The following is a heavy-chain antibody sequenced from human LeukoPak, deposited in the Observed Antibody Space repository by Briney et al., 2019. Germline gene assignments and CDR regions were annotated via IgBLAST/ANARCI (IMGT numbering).Heavy chain of an antibody. CDR2: ISGSGYST. Sequence: PGGSLRLSCAGSGFTFSFYWMSWVRQAPGKGLEWVSAISGSGYSTYYADSVKGRFTISRDNSKNTLFLQMNSLRAEDTAVYYCAQRGLRLAPDFDLWGQGTLVTVSS. J-gene: IGHJ5*02. D-gene: IGHD5/OR15-5a*01. V-gene: IGHV3-23*01. CDR1: GFTFSFYW. CDR3: AQRGLRLAPDFDL.